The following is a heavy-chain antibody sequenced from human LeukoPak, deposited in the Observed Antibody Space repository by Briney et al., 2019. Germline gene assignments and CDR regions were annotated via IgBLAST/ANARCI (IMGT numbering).Heavy chain of an antibody. CDR1: GFTFSSYA. Sequence: GGSLRLSCAASGFTFSSYAMHWVRQAPGKGLEWVAIISYDGSNKYYADSVKGRFTISRDNSKSTLYLQMNSQRAEDTAVYYCARSKSSSSPNFDYWGQGTLVTVSS. V-gene: IGHV3-30-3*01. CDR3: ARSKSSSSPNFDY. D-gene: IGHD6-6*01. CDR2: ISYDGSNK. J-gene: IGHJ4*02.